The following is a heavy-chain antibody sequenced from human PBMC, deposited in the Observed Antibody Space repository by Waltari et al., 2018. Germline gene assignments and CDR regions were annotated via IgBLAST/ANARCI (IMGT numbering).Heavy chain of an antibody. Sequence: EVQLLESGGGLIQPGGSLRLSCAASGFTFSSYVMSWVRQAPGKGLEWVSAISGSGGTTYYADSVKGQFTISRDNSKNTVYLQMNSLRAEDTAVYYCAKDRTGPYSITALDSWGQGTLVTVSS. CDR1: GFTFSSYV. CDR3: AKDRTGPYSITALDS. V-gene: IGHV3-23*01. CDR2: ISGSGGTT. D-gene: IGHD4-4*01. J-gene: IGHJ4*02.